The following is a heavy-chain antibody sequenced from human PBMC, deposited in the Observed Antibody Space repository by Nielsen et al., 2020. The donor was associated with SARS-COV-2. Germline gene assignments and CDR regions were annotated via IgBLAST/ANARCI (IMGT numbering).Heavy chain of an antibody. CDR1: GFTFDDYA. Sequence: GESLKISCAASGFTFDDYAMHWVRQAPGKGLEWVGRIKSKADGGTTDYAAPVKGRFTISRDDSKNTLYLQMDSLKTENTAVYYCTTGGLTMVRGVIQYWGQGTLVAVSS. CDR3: TTGGLTMVRGVIQY. V-gene: IGHV3-15*01. D-gene: IGHD3-10*01. J-gene: IGHJ4*02. CDR2: IKSKADGGTT.